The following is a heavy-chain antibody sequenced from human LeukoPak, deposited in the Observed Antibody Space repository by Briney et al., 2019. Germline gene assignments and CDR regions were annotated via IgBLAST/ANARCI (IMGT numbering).Heavy chain of an antibody. CDR2: IGISSGNT. D-gene: IGHD2-2*01. V-gene: IGHV3-48*01. CDR1: GFTFSSCS. CDR3: ARDTKYAFDN. Sequence: GGSLRLSCAASGFTFSSCSMNWVRQAPGKGLEWISYIGISSGNTKYADSVKGRFTISGDKAKNSVYLQMNSLRVEDTAVYYCARDTKYAFDNWGQGTLVTVSS. J-gene: IGHJ4*02.